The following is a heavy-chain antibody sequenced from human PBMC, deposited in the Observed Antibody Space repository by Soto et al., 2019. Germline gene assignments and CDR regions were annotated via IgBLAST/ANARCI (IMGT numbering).Heavy chain of an antibody. D-gene: IGHD3-9*01. V-gene: IGHV4-4*02. Sequence: PSETLSLTCAVSVGPISISNWWSWFRQPPGKGLEWIGEIYHSGSTNYHPSLKSRVTISVDKSKNQFSLKLTSLTAADTAVYYCARSITFDWLFFDNWGQGTMVTVSS. J-gene: IGHJ4*02. CDR2: IYHSGST. CDR1: VGPISISNW. CDR3: ARSITFDWLFFDN.